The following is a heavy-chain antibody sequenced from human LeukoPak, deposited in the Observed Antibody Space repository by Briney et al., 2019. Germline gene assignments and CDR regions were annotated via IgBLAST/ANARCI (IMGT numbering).Heavy chain of an antibody. V-gene: IGHV4-59*01. J-gene: IGHJ4*02. CDR1: GGTISTDY. CDR3: ARGGAAAGIRQFDY. D-gene: IGHD6-13*01. Sequence: PSGTLCLSCTASGGTISTDYRSWIRQPPGKGLGWVGYICYSGSTNYNPPLKSRVTISVDTSKNQFSLKLSSVTAADTAVYYCARGGAAAGIRQFDYWGQGTLVTVSS. CDR2: ICYSGST.